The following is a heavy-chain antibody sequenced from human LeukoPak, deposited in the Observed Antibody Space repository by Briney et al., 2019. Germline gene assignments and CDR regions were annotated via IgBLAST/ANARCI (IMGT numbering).Heavy chain of an antibody. V-gene: IGHV4-59*01. CDR3: ARSSYYYGADALDI. Sequence: SETLSLTCTVSGGSIRSYYWSWIRQPPGKGLEWTGYIYYSGSTDYNPSLKSRVTISIDTSKNQFSLKLSSVTAADTAVYYCARSSYYYGADALDIWGQGTMVTVSS. CDR2: IYYSGST. J-gene: IGHJ3*02. D-gene: IGHD3-10*01. CDR1: GGSIRSYY.